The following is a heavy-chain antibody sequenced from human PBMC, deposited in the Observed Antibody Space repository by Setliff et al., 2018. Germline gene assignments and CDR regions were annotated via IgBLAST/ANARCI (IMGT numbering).Heavy chain of an antibody. J-gene: IGHJ4*02. CDR2: INPGGGST. V-gene: IGHV1-46*01. D-gene: IGHD1-26*01. Sequence: ASVKVSCKASGYTFTNHYMHWVRQAPGQGLEWMGMINPGGGSTTYAQKFQGRVTMTRDTSTSTVYMEMSRLKSEDTAVYYCARGSIVGPTRGDFDFWGLGTLVTVSS. CDR1: GYTFTNHY. CDR3: ARGSIVGPTRGDFDF.